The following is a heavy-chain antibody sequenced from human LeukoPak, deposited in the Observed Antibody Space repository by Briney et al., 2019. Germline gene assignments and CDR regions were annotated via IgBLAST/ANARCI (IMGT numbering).Heavy chain of an antibody. Sequence: GGSLRLSCSASGFIFRHYAVNWVRQSPGKGLEWVSGISGSGDSTYYADSVKGRFTVSRDNSKNTLYLQMNSLTAADTAVYFCAIWQPNNWFDPWGQGTLVTVSS. D-gene: IGHD1-14*01. CDR3: AIWQPNNWFDP. CDR1: GFIFRHYA. CDR2: ISGSGDST. J-gene: IGHJ5*02. V-gene: IGHV3-23*01.